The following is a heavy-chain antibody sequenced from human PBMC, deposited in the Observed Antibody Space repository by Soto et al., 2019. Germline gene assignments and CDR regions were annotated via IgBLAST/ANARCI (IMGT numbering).Heavy chain of an antibody. D-gene: IGHD3-3*01. CDR3: SRQASDFWSGKPQYYMDV. CDR1: GFTFSGSA. CDR2: IRSKGKYYAT. Sequence: EVQLVESGGGLVQPGVSLKLSCAASGFTFSGSAMHWVRQASGKRLERVSRIRSKGKYYATAHGESLEGRFTISRYDSKNTAYPQMNSLNTEDTAVYYCSRQASDFWSGKPQYYMDVWGKGTTVTVSS. J-gene: IGHJ6*03. V-gene: IGHV3-73*01.